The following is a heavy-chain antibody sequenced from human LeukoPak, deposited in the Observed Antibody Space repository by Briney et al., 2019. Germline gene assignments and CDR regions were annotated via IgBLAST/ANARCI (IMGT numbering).Heavy chain of an antibody. CDR2: ISYDGSNK. CDR3: AKVGICSSTSCSDY. V-gene: IGHV3-30*18. J-gene: IGHJ4*02. D-gene: IGHD2-2*01. CDR1: VFNFSNYR. Sequence: PGGALLHCCAASVFNFSNYRRHWVRQAPAKGLERVAVISYDGSNKYYADSVKGRFTISRDNSKNTLYLQMNSLRAEDTAVYYCAKVGICSSTSCSDYCGRGTLVTVSA.